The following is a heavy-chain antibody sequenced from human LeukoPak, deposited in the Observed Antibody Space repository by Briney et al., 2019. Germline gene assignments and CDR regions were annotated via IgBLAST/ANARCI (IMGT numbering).Heavy chain of an antibody. D-gene: IGHD4-11*01. CDR2: ISSSGSTI. Sequence: GGSLRLSCAASGFTFSDHYMSWIRQAPGKGLEWVSYISSSGSTIYYADSVKGRFTISRDNSKNTLYLQMNSLRAEDTAVYYCARDHLGYSNYEIDYWGQGTLVTVSS. CDR3: ARDHLGYSNYEIDY. CDR1: GFTFSDHY. J-gene: IGHJ4*02. V-gene: IGHV3-11*04.